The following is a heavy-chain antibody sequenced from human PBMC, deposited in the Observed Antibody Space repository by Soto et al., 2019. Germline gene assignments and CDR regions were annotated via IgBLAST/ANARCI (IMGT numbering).Heavy chain of an antibody. Sequence: GGSLRLSCAASGFTFSDYYMSWIRQAPGKGLEWVSYISSSGSTIYYADSVKGRFTISRDNAKNSLYLQMNSLRAEDTAVYYCARLDYDFWSGYYPLVGFDYWGQGTLVTVSS. V-gene: IGHV3-11*01. J-gene: IGHJ4*02. D-gene: IGHD3-3*01. CDR1: GFTFSDYY. CDR3: ARLDYDFWSGYYPLVGFDY. CDR2: ISSSGSTI.